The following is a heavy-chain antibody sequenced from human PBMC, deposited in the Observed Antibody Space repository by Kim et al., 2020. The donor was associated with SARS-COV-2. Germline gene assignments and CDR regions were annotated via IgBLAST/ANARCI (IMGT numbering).Heavy chain of an antibody. CDR3: ARHDDTVGSGFDY. Sequence: SETLSLTCTVSGGSISSSSYYWGWIRQPPGKGLEWIGSIYYSGSTYYNPSLKSRVTISVDTSKNQFSLKLSSVTAADTAVYYCARHDDTVGSGFDYWGQGTLVTVSS. J-gene: IGHJ4*02. CDR1: GGSISSSSYY. V-gene: IGHV4-39*01. D-gene: IGHD4-17*01. CDR2: IYYSGST.